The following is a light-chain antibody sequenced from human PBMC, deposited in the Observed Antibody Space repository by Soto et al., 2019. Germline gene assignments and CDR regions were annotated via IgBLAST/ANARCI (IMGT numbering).Light chain of an antibody. J-gene: IGLJ1*01. V-gene: IGLV2-14*01. CDR1: SSDVGGYNY. CDR2: EVS. Sequence: QAALTQPASVSGSPGQSSTISCTGTSSDVGGYNYVSWYQQNPGKAPKLMIYEVSNRPPGVSNRFSGSKAGNTASLTISGLQDEDEADYYCSSYTRSSTLVVFGTGTKLTGL. CDR3: SSYTRSSTLVV.